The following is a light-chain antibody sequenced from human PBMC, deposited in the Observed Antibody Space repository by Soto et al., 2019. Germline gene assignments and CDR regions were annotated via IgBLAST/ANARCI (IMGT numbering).Light chain of an antibody. J-gene: IGKJ1*01. V-gene: IGKV3-20*01. CDR1: QNVRGPY. Sequence: DIVLTQSPGTLSLSPGERATLSCRASQNVRGPYLAWYQQKPGQPPRLLIYGASSRATGIPDRFSGSGSGSYFTLTISRLEPEDFAMNYCQQYGASPRPWTFGPGTKVEIK. CDR3: QQYGASPRPWT. CDR2: GAS.